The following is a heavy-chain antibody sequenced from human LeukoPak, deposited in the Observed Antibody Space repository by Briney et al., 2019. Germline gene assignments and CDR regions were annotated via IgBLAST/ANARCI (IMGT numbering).Heavy chain of an antibody. D-gene: IGHD3-10*01. CDR1: GFTFSGSA. CDR2: IRSKANSYAT. CDR3: TRSAELLWFGEYLSN. Sequence: PGGSLRLSCAASGFTFSGSAMHWFRQASGKGLEWVGRIRSKANSYATAYAASVKGRFTISRDDSKNTAYLQMNSLKTEDTAVYYCTRSAELLWFGEYLSNWGQGTLVTVSS. V-gene: IGHV3-73*01. J-gene: IGHJ4*02.